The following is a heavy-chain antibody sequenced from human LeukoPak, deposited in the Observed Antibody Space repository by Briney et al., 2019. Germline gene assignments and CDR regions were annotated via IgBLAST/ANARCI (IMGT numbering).Heavy chain of an antibody. J-gene: IGHJ4*02. Sequence: GGSLRLSCAASGFTFKNYGMNWVRQAPGKGLEWVSGISPSGGGTYSADSVKGRFTISRDDSKNTLSLQMNSLRVEDTAVYYCAQDLAWGAFDHWGQGTLVTVSS. V-gene: IGHV3-23*01. CDR1: GFTFKNYG. CDR2: ISPSGGGT. CDR3: AQDLAWGAFDH. D-gene: IGHD7-27*01.